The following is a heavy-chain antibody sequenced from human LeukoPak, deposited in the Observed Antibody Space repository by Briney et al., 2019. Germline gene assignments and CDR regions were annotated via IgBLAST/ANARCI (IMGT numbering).Heavy chain of an antibody. CDR1: GFTFSSYG. CDR2: IWYDGSNK. J-gene: IGHJ4*02. CDR3: ARGGRGGYYFDY. V-gene: IGHV3-33*01. Sequence: QPGGSLRLSCAASGFTFSSYGMHWVRQAPGKGLDGVAVIWYDGSNKYYADSVKGRFTISRDNSKNTLYLQMNSLRAEDTAVYYCARGGRGGYYFDYWGQGTLVTVSS. D-gene: IGHD3-16*01.